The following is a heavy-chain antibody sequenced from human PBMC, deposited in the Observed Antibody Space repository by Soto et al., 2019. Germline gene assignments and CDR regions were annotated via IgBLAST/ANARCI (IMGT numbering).Heavy chain of an antibody. CDR3: AKVRYSSPMGYYYGMDV. CDR1: RVAFSKFI. D-gene: IGHD6-19*01. Sequence: SVKGSCKASRVAFSKFIVTWVRQAPGLGLEWVGGIIPIFGTANYAQKFQGRVTITADESTSTSYMEVNNLRSEDTAVYYCAKVRYSSPMGYYYGMDVWGQGTTVTVSS. V-gene: IGHV1-69*13. CDR2: IIPIFGTA. J-gene: IGHJ6*02.